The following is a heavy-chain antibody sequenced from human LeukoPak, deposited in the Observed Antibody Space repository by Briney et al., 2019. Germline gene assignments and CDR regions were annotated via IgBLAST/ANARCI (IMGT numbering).Heavy chain of an antibody. V-gene: IGHV4-34*01. J-gene: IGHJ4*02. CDR3: ARDIEGYDSSGYYGY. Sequence: SETLSLTCAVYGGSFSGYYWSWIRQPPGKGLEWVGEINHSGSTNYNPSLKSRVTISVDTSKNQFSLKLSSVTAADTAVYYCARDIEGYDSSGYYGYWGQGTLVTVSS. CDR1: GGSFSGYY. D-gene: IGHD3-22*01. CDR2: INHSGST.